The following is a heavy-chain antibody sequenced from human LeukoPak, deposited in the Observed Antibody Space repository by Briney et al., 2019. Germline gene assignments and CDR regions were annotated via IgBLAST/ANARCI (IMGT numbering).Heavy chain of an antibody. J-gene: IGHJ4*02. CDR3: ARGGDSSSWEFDY. CDR1: GYSISSGYH. V-gene: IGHV4-38-2*02. Sequence: PSETLSLTCTVSGYSISSGYHWGWIRQPPGKGLEWIGSIYHSGSTYYNPSLKSRVTISVDTSKNQFSLKLSSVTAADTAVYYCARGGDSSSWEFDYWGQGTLVTVSS. D-gene: IGHD6-13*01. CDR2: IYHSGST.